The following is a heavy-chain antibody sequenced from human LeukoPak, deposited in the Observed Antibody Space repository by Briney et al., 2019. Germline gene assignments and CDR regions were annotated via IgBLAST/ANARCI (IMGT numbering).Heavy chain of an antibody. Sequence: PGGSLRLSCAASGFTFSSYAMHWVRQAPGKGLEWVAVISYDGSNKYYADSVKGRFTISRDNSKNTLYLQMNSLRAEDTAVYYCARESPVGSLFDYWGQGTLVTVSS. V-gene: IGHV3-30-3*01. CDR1: GFTFSSYA. CDR3: ARESPVGSLFDY. CDR2: ISYDGSNK. J-gene: IGHJ4*02. D-gene: IGHD1-26*01.